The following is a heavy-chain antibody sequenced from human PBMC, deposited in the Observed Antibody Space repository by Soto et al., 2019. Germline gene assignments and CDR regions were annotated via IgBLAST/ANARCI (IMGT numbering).Heavy chain of an antibody. V-gene: IGHV3-23*01. J-gene: IGHJ4*02. D-gene: IGHD2-21*02. CDR2: INANASDT. CDR1: GFILGNHG. CDR3: VSLVSAHFES. Sequence: GGSLRLSCEASGFILGNHGMTWVRQAPGRALEWVSTINANASDTHYADSVKGRFTISRDNSKSTLDLQMNSLRAEDTAIYYCVSLVSAHFESWGQGTLVTVAS.